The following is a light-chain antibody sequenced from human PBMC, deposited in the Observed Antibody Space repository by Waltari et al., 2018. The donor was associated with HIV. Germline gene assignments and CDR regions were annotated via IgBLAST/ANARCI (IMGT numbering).Light chain of an antibody. CDR3: SSYTTSSTWV. CDR1: SSAIGAYNR. J-gene: IGLJ3*02. CDR2: EVT. Sequence: QSALTQPPSVSGSLGQSVTISCTGTSSAIGAYNRLSWYQPSPGTAPKLRIYEVTHRPSGVPVRFSGSKSGNTASLTISGLQADDEADYYCSSYTTSSTWVFGGGTKLTVL. V-gene: IGLV2-18*02.